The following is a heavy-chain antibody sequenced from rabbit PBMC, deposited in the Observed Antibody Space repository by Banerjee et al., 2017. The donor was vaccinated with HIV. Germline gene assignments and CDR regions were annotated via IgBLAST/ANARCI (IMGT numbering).Heavy chain of an antibody. V-gene: IGHV1S40*01. J-gene: IGHJ4*01. CDR1: GFDFSTDR. CDR3: ARDSYSTYSYVGAFVL. Sequence: QSLEESGGDLVKPGASLTLTCKASGFDFSTDRMCWVRQAPGKGLEWIACITAGDSGSAYYASWAKGRFTISKTSSTTVTLQMTSLTAADTATYFCARDSYSTYSYVGAFVLWGPGTLVTVS. CDR2: ITAGDSGSA. D-gene: IGHD6-1*01.